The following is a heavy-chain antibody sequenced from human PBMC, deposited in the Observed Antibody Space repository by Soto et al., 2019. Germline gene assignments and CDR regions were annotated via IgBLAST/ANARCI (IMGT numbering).Heavy chain of an antibody. CDR2: ISGSGGST. Sequence: EVQLLESGGGLVQPGGSLRLSCAASGFTFSSYAMSWVRQAPGKGLEWVSAISGSGGSTYYADSVKGRFTISRDNSKNTLYLQMNSLRAEDPAVYYCARNGSGSPSGWFDPWGQGTLVTVSS. CDR1: GFTFSSYA. D-gene: IGHD3-10*01. V-gene: IGHV3-23*01. J-gene: IGHJ5*02. CDR3: ARNGSGSPSGWFDP.